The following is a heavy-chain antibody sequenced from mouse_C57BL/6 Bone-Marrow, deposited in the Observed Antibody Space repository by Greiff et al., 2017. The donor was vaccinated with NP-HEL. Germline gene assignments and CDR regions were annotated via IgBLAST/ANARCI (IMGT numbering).Heavy chain of an antibody. D-gene: IGHD1-1*01. CDR3: AINYYVSSPRYAMDY. Sequence: EVQLQQSGPELVKPGASVKISCKASGYTFTDYYMNWVKQSHGKSLEWIGDINPNNGGTSYNQKFKGKATLTVDKSSSTAYMELRSLTSEDSAVYYCAINYYVSSPRYAMDYWGQGTSVTVSS. J-gene: IGHJ4*01. V-gene: IGHV1-26*01. CDR1: GYTFTDYY. CDR2: INPNNGGT.